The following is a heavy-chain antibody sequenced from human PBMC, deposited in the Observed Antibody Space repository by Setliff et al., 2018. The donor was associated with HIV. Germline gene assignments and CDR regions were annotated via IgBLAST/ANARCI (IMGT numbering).Heavy chain of an antibody. D-gene: IGHD2-2*01. CDR1: GYTFTSFD. CDR2: MNPDSGNT. Sequence: ASVKVSCKTSGYTFTSFDINWVRLATGQGLEWMGWMNPDSGNTGYAQKFQGRVTMTRKTSTSTAFMELISLRSEDTAVYYCARAPRGVGSSSYFDYWVPETLLVTVSS. J-gene: IGHJ4*03. V-gene: IGHV1-8*02. CDR3: ARAPRGVGSSSYFDY.